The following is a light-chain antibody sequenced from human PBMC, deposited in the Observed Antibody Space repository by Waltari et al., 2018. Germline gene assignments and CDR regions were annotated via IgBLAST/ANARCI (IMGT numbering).Light chain of an antibody. CDR2: EDD. V-gene: IGLV1-51*01. Sequence: QSVLTQPPSVSAAPGQKVTISCSGSSSNIGKNYVSWYQLFPGAAPKLLIYEDDRVPSEMPDRISASKSGTSATLGITGLQTGDEADYYCGTWDSSLSSGVFGGGTKLTVL. J-gene: IGLJ3*02. CDR1: SSNIGKNY. CDR3: GTWDSSLSSGV.